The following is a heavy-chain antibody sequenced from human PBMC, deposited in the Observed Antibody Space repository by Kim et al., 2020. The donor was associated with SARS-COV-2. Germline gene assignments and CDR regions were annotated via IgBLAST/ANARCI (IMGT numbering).Heavy chain of an antibody. J-gene: IGHJ4*02. Sequence: GGSLRLSCAASRFSFSNYAMSWVRQAPGKGLEWVSAIGGSGGSTYYADSVKGRFTISRDNSKNTLYLQMNSLRAEDTAVYYCAKAPTGYSYGAFDYWGQGDLVTVSS. D-gene: IGHD5-18*01. CDR3: AKAPTGYSYGAFDY. CDR1: RFSFSNYA. V-gene: IGHV3-23*01. CDR2: IGGSGGST.